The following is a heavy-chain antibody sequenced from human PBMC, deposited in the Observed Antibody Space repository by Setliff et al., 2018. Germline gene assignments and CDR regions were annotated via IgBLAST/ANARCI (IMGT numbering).Heavy chain of an antibody. CDR3: ARYNSAAGSFDP. V-gene: IGHV4-4*08. J-gene: IGHJ5*02. D-gene: IGHD1-20*01. CDR1: GGSISPYF. Sequence: SETLSLTCTVSGGSISPYFWSWIRQPPGKGLEWIGYIYHNGNTNFNPSLKSRVTMSVDTSKNQFSLMLTSVTAADTAMYYCARYNSAAGSFDPWGQGALVTVSS. CDR2: IYHNGNT.